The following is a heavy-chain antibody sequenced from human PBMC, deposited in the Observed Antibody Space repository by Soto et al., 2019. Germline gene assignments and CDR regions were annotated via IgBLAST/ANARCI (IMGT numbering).Heavy chain of an antibody. Sequence: SGPTLEPAQTLTLTCGFSGFSLSSYGMGVAWIRQPPGKALEWLALIYWDDDKRYSPSLKDRLAISKDTSSNQVVLTITNMDPGDTATYFCAHAGDYVLLSFDHWGPGTLVTVSS. CDR3: AHAGDYVLLSFDH. V-gene: IGHV2-5*02. J-gene: IGHJ4*02. CDR1: GFSLSSYGMG. CDR2: IYWDDDK. D-gene: IGHD4-17*01.